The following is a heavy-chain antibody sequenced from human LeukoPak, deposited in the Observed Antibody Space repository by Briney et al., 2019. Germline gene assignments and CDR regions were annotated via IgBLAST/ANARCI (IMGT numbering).Heavy chain of an antibody. V-gene: IGHV3-74*01. Sequence: GALRLSCAASGFTFSSYWMHWVRQAPVKGLVWVSRINTDGSSTSYADSVKGRFTISRDNSKNTLYLQMNSLRAEDTAVYYCARDRPDSSGWYDAFDIWGQGTMVTVSS. CDR3: ARDRPDSSGWYDAFDI. CDR2: INTDGSST. J-gene: IGHJ3*02. CDR1: GFTFSSYW. D-gene: IGHD6-19*01.